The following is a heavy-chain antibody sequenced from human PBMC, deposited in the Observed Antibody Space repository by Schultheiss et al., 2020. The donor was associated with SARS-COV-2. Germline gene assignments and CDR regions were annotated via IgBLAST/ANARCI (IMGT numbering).Heavy chain of an antibody. D-gene: IGHD4/OR15-4a*01. J-gene: IGHJ4*02. CDR3: AKDRDYGRGFDY. Sequence: GGSLRLSCAASGFTFSSYGMHWVRQAPGKGLEWVAVIWYDGSNKYYADSVKGRFTISRDNSKNTLYLQMNSLRAEDTAVYYCAKDRDYGRGFDYWGQGTLVTVSS. V-gene: IGHV3-33*06. CDR2: IWYDGSNK. CDR1: GFTFSSYG.